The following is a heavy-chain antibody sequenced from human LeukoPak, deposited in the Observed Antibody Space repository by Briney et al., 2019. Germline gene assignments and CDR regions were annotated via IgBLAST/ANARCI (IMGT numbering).Heavy chain of an antibody. Sequence: ASVKVSCKASGYTFTSYGISWVRQAPGQGLEWMGWIGAYNGNTNYAQNLQGRFTLTTDTSTSTAYMELRSLISDDTAAYYCARDDGSSYYYEYFDYWGQGTLVTVST. CDR1: GYTFTSYG. D-gene: IGHD3-22*01. CDR2: IGAYNGNT. J-gene: IGHJ4*02. V-gene: IGHV1-18*01. CDR3: ARDDGSSYYYEYFDY.